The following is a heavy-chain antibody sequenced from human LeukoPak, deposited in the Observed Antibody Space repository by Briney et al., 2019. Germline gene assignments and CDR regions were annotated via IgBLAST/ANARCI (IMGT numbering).Heavy chain of an antibody. CDR1: GYTFTGYY. CDR2: INPNRGGT. J-gene: IGHJ4*02. Sequence: GASVKVSCKASGYTFTGYYMHWVRQAPRQGLEWMGWINPNRGGTNYAQKFQGRVIMTWDTSISTASMELSRLRSDDTAVYYCSRGPHWDPHFDFWGQGTLVTVSS. D-gene: IGHD7-27*01. CDR3: SRGPHWDPHFDF. V-gene: IGHV1-2*02.